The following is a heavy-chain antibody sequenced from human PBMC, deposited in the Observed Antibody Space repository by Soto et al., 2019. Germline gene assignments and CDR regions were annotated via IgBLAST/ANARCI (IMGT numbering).Heavy chain of an antibody. CDR2: TSYDGSNN. CDR1: GFTFRSYV. Sequence: QVQLVESGGGVVQPGTSLRLSCVGSGFTFRSYVIHWVRQAPGKGLEWVALTSYDGSNNFYGDSVKGRLTISRDNSRNTVELQMDRLRLEDTALYYCARWGTTGGLDVWGQGTLVSVSS. J-gene: IGHJ4*02. D-gene: IGHD3-16*01. CDR3: ARWGTTGGLDV. V-gene: IGHV3-33*05.